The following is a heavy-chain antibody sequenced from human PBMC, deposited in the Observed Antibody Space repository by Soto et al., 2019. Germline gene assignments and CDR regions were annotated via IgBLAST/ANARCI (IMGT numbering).Heavy chain of an antibody. J-gene: IGHJ4*02. CDR1: GFTFGRHG. CDR3: ARDDDYADNGLDY. D-gene: IGHD4-17*01. V-gene: IGHV3-33*01. CDR2: IGSDGVRD. Sequence: QVHLVESGGGVVQPGGSLRLSCAASGFTFGRHGMHWVRQAPGKGLEWVAVIGSDGVRDSYGDSVKGRFTISRDNGQNTLYLHMNSLRDDDPAVDYCARDDDYADNGLDYWGQGTLVTVSS.